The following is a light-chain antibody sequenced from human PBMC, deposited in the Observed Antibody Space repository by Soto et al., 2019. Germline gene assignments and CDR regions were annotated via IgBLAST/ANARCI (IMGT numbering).Light chain of an antibody. J-gene: IGKJ2*01. CDR2: DAS. V-gene: IGKV1-5*01. Sequence: DIQMTQSPSTLSASVGDRVTISCRASQSIGTWLAWYQQKPGRAPNLLIYDASNLESGVPSRFSGSGSGTEFTLTISSLQPDDFATYYCQQCNSYSYTFGQGTKLEIK. CDR3: QQCNSYSYT. CDR1: QSIGTW.